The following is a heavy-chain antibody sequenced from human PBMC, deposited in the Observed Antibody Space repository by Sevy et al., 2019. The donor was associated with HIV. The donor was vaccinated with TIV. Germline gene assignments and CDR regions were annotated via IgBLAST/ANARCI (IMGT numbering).Heavy chain of an antibody. J-gene: IGHJ4*02. CDR2: ISTSSSYI. Sequence: GGSLRLSCAASGFTFSSYSMNWVRQAPGKGLEWVSSISTSSSYIYYADSVKARFTISRDNAKNSLYLQMNSLRAEDTALYYCARDEVGGSYWEFDYWGQGTLVTVSS. V-gene: IGHV3-21*01. D-gene: IGHD1-26*01. CDR3: ARDEVGGSYWEFDY. CDR1: GFTFSSYS.